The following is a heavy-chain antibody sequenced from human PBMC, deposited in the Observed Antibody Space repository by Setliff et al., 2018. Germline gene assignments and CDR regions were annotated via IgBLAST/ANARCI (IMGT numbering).Heavy chain of an antibody. CDR2: INPNSGGT. V-gene: IGHV1-2*06. D-gene: IGHD3-22*01. CDR1: GYTFTGYY. Sequence: ASVKVSCKASGYTFTGYYMHWVRQAPGQGLEWMGRINPNSGGTNYAQKFQGRVTMTRGTSISTAYMGLSSLRSEDTAVYYCAADYYDSSGYGYWGQGTLVTVSS. CDR3: AADYYDSSGYGY. J-gene: IGHJ4*02.